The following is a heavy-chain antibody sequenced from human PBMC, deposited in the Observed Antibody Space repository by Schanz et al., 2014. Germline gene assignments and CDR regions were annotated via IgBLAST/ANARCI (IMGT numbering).Heavy chain of an antibody. CDR1: GGTFSSST. J-gene: IGHJ3*02. CDR2: INAHTGNT. CDR3: ARVHIATYHYNSPGAFDI. V-gene: IGHV1-18*01. D-gene: IGHD3-10*01. Sequence: QVQLVQSGAEVKKPGSSVKVSCKASGGTFSSSTLTWVRQAPGQGLEWMGWINAHTGNTQYAQKFQGRVNMTRDTVTTTVHLELTTLRTDDTAIYYCARVHIATYHYNSPGAFDIWGQGTRVTVSS.